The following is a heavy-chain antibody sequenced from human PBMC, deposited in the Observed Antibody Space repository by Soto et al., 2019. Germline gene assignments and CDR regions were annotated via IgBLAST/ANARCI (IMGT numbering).Heavy chain of an antibody. V-gene: IGHV4-4*02. CDR2: IYHSGSS. Sequence: WETLSLTCAVSGGAISSSDWWSWGRQPPGEGVEGIGEIYHSGSSNYNPAVKSRVTISGDKSKNQFSLKLSTVTAADTAVYYCPRSVGGYYFDYWGQGTLVHVSS. D-gene: IGHD3-16*01. CDR3: PRSVGGYYFDY. J-gene: IGHJ4*02. CDR1: GGAISSSDW.